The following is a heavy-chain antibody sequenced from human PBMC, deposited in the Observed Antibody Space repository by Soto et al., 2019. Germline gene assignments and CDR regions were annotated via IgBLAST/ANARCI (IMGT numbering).Heavy chain of an antibody. J-gene: IGHJ4*02. CDR2: IYYSGST. CDR3: ARGPQWLVWGGVDYFDY. Sequence: SETLSLTCTVSGGSISSYYWSWIRQPPGKGLEWIGYIYYSGSTNYNPSLKSRVTISVDTSKNQFSLKLSSVTAADTAVYYCARGPQWLVWGGVDYFDYWGQGTLVTVSS. CDR1: GGSISSYY. D-gene: IGHD6-19*01. V-gene: IGHV4-59*01.